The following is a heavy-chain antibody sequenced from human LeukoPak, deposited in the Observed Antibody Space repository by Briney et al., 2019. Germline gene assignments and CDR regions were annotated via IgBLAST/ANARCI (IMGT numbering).Heavy chain of an antibody. D-gene: IGHD3-10*01. CDR1: GFTFSNYG. J-gene: IGHJ4*02. Sequence: LVESGGGFVQPGRCLRLSCAASGFTFSNYGMHWVRQAPGKGLEWVAVVSDDGGGIYYADSVKCRFTISRDNSKRTLYLQMNSLKHEDKAVYYCAKAGVGSPQVWGYFDHWGQGTLVTVSS. CDR3: AKAGVGSPQVWGYFDH. V-gene: IGHV3-30*18. CDR2: VSDDGGGI.